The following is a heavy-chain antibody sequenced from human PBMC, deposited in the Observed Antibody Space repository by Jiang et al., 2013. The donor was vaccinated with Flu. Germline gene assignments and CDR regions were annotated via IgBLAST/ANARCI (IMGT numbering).Heavy chain of an antibody. CDR1: GGSISSSSYY. CDR2: IYYSGST. D-gene: IGHD6-13*01. J-gene: IGHJ6*02. CDR3: ARHWIAAAGYYYYGMDV. Sequence: GLVKPSETLSLTCTVSGGSISSSSYYWGWIRQPPGKGLEWIGSIYYSGSTYYNPSLKSRVTISVDTSKNQFSLKLSSVTAADTAVYYCARHWIAAAGYYYYGMDVWGQGTTVTVSS. V-gene: IGHV4-39*01.